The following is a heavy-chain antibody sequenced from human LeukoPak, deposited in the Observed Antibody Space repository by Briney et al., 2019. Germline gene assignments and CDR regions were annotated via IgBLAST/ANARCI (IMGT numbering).Heavy chain of an antibody. V-gene: IGHV4-39*01. D-gene: IGHD1-1*01. J-gene: IGHJ4*02. CDR3: ARYPFPAWRSFDY. Sequence: SETLSLTCTVSGGSISSSTYFWSWIRQPPGKGLEWIATIHYSGATYYSPSLKSRVTMSVDTSKNQFSLKLTSVTAADTAVYYCARYPFPAWRSFDYWGQGTLVSVSP. CDR1: GGSISSSTYF. CDR2: IHYSGAT.